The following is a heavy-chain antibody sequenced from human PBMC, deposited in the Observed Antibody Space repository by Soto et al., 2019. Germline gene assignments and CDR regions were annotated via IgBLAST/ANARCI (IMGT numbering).Heavy chain of an antibody. Sequence: QVQLVQSGAEVKKPGASVKVSCKASGYTFTSYYMHWVRQAPGQGLEWMGIINPSGGSTSYAQKFQCTVLMSXDTSTSTVYMELSSLRSEDTAVYYCASGMQMATNNWGQGTLVTVSS. CDR2: INPSGGST. J-gene: IGHJ4*02. V-gene: IGHV1-46*03. D-gene: IGHD5-12*01. CDR3: ASGMQMATNN. CDR1: GYTFTSYY.